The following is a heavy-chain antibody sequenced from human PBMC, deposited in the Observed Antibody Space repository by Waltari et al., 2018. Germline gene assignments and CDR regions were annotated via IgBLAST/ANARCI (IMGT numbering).Heavy chain of an antibody. CDR3: AKAYGSGSYSPVDY. J-gene: IGHJ4*02. D-gene: IGHD3-10*01. V-gene: IGHV3-9*03. CDR2: ISWNSGSI. CDR1: GFTFDDYA. Sequence: EVQLVESGGGLVQPGRSLRLSCAASGFTFDDYAMHWVRQAPGKGLEWVSCISWNSGSIGYADSVKGRFTISRDNAKNSLYLQMNSLRAEDMALYYCAKAYGSGSYSPVDYWGQGTLVTVSS.